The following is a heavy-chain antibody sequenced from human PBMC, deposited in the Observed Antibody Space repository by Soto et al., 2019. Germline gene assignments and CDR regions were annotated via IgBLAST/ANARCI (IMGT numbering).Heavy chain of an antibody. CDR1: GFTFSSYA. CDR3: AKGVRAGEYQLIWRYRGFFDY. V-gene: IGHV3-23*01. CDR2: ISGSGGST. Sequence: EVQLLESGGGLVQPGGSLRLSCAASGFTFSSYAMSWVRQAPGKGLEWVSAISGSGGSTYYADSVKGRFTISRDNSKNTLYLQMNSLRAEDTAVYYCAKGVRAGEYQLIWRYRGFFDYWGQGTLVTVSS. J-gene: IGHJ4*02. D-gene: IGHD2-2*01.